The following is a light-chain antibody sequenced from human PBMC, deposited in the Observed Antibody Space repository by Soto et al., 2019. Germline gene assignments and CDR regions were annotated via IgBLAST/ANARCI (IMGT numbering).Light chain of an antibody. CDR2: EVI. J-gene: IGLJ2*01. CDR1: SSDVGSYNL. V-gene: IGLV2-23*02. CDR3: CSYAGSTSLV. Sequence: QSVLTQPASVSGSPGQSITISCTGTSSDVGSYNLVSWYQQHPGKAPKVIIYEVIKRPSGVSNRFSGSKSGNTASLTISGLQAEDEAEYYCCSYAGSTSLVFGGGTQLTVL.